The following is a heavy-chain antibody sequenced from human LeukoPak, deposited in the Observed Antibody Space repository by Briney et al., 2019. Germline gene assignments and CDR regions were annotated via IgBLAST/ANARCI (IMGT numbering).Heavy chain of an antibody. J-gene: IGHJ6*03. V-gene: IGHV1-69*05. D-gene: IGHD4/OR15-4a*01. CDR2: TVPL. CDR3: ARAPYGVYSGDYYSYYMDV. CDR1: GGTFSGYA. Sequence: VASVKVSSKASGGTFSGYAVIWVRQAPGQGLEWMGGTVPLKYAQKFQGRVTFTTDESTSTAFMELSSLTSQDTAVYFCARAPYGVYSGDYYSYYMDVWGKGTTVTVSS.